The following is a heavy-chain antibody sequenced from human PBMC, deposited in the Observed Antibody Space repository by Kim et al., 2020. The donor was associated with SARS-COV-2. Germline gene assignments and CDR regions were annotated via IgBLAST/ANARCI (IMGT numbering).Heavy chain of an antibody. CDR2: IKSKTDGGTT. Sequence: GGSLRLSCAASGFTFSNAWMSWVSQAPGKGLEWVGRIKSKTDGGTTDYAAPVKGRFTISRDDSKNTLYLQMNRLKTEDTAVYYCTTDWSMIVVVITTPWSMDVWGQGTTVTVSS. D-gene: IGHD3-22*01. CDR3: TTDWSMIVVVITTPWSMDV. CDR1: GFTFSNAW. J-gene: IGHJ6*02. V-gene: IGHV3-15*01.